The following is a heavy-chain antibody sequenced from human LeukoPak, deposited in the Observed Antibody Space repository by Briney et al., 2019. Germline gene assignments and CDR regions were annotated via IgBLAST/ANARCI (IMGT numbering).Heavy chain of an antibody. J-gene: IGHJ4*02. V-gene: IGHV3-64*01. D-gene: IGHD1-26*01. CDR3: ASRSVGATSGFY. CDR2: ISSNGGST. Sequence: VGSLRLSCAASGFTFSSYVMYWVRQAPGKGLEYVSAISSNGGSTDYANSVKGRFTISRDNSKNTLYLQMGSLRAEDMAVYYCASRSVGATSGFYWGQGTLVTVSS. CDR1: GFTFSSYV.